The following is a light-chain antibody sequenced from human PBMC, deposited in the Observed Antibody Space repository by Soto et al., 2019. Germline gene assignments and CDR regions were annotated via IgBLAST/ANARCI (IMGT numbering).Light chain of an antibody. Sequence: EIVMTQSPATLPVSPGERATLSCRASQSVGYHLAWYQQKPGQAPRLLIYDASNRATGIPARFSGSGSGTDFTLAISSLEPEDFAVYYCQQRSNWPPVTFGGGTKVDIK. CDR1: QSVGYH. J-gene: IGKJ4*01. V-gene: IGKV3-11*01. CDR2: DAS. CDR3: QQRSNWPPVT.